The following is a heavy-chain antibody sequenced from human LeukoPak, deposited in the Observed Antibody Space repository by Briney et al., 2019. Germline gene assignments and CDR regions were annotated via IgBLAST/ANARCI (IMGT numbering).Heavy chain of an antibody. Sequence: ASVTVSFKASGYTFTNYHINWVRPATGQGLEWMGWMNPNNGDSGYAQKFQGRVTITRDTSISTSYMELRSLRSDDTAVYFCARTTSFTASGYDYWGQGTLVTVSS. CDR2: MNPNNGDS. J-gene: IGHJ4*02. CDR3: ARTTSFTASGYDY. CDR1: GYTFTNYH. V-gene: IGHV1-8*03. D-gene: IGHD6-25*01.